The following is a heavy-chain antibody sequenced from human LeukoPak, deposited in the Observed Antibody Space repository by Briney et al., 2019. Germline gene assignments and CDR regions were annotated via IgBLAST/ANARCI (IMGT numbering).Heavy chain of an antibody. CDR1: GFTFSSYW. J-gene: IGHJ6*02. Sequence: GGSLRLSCAASGFTFSSYWMHWVRQAPGKGLVWVSRINSDGSSTSYADSVKGRFTISRDNAKNTLYLQMNSLRAEDTAVYYCARDQLYFYYYYGMDVWGQGTTGTVSS. CDR2: INSDGSST. V-gene: IGHV3-74*01. CDR3: ARDQLYFYYYYGMDV. D-gene: IGHD1-1*01.